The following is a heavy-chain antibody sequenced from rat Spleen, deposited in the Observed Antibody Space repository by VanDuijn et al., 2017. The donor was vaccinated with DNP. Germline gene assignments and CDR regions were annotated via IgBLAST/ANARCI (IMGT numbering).Heavy chain of an antibody. Sequence: EVQLVESGGGLVQPGRSLKLSCAASGFTFSNYGMAWVRQAPKKGLEWVASISYEGSSIHYGNSVKGRFTISRDTAKSTLYLQMNSLRSEDTATYYCARHPIMYTTGHYFDYWGQGVMVTVSS. J-gene: IGHJ2*01. CDR3: ARHPIMYTTGHYFDY. V-gene: IGHV5-22*01. CDR1: GFTFSNYG. D-gene: IGHD1-6*01. CDR2: ISYEGSSI.